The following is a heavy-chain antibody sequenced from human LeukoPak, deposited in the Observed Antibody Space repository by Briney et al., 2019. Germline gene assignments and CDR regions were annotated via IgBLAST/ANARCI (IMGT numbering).Heavy chain of an antibody. V-gene: IGHV3-7*01. CDR1: GFTFGGYG. CDR3: ARFGYEAAVDL. D-gene: IGHD6-13*01. CDR2: IHPSGSET. J-gene: IGHJ4*02. Sequence: PGGSLRLSCAGSGFTFGGYGMHWFRQTPGKGLEWVANIHPSGSETYHVDPVKGRFTISRDNAKSLVYLQINNLRAEDTAVYHCARFGYEAAVDLWGQGTLVTVSS.